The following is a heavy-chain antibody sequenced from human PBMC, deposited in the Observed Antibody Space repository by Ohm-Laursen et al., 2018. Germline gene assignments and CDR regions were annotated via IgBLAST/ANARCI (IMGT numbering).Heavy chain of an antibody. V-gene: IGHV1-2*02. CDR3: ASVEMADY. Sequence: GASVKVSCKASGYTFTSYDINWVRQATGQGLEWMGWINPNSGGTNYAQKFQGRVTMTRDTSISTAYMELSRLRSDDTAVYYCASVEMADYWGQGTLVTVSS. CDR2: INPNSGGT. D-gene: IGHD5-24*01. J-gene: IGHJ4*02. CDR1: GYTFTSYD.